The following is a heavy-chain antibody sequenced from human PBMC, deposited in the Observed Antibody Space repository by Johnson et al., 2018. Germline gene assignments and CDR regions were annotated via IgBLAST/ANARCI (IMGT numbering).Heavy chain of an antibody. V-gene: IGHV3-9*01. Sequence: VQLVQSGGGVVQPGRSLRLSCAASGFTFDDYAMHWVRQAPGKGLEWVSGISWNSGSIGYADSVKGRFTISRDNAKNSLYLQMNSLRAEDTALYYCAKGIVVPAPDYYYYYGMDGWGQGTTVTVSS. J-gene: IGHJ6*02. D-gene: IGHD2-2*01. CDR1: GFTFDDYA. CDR3: AKGIVVPAPDYYYYYGMDG. CDR2: ISWNSGSI.